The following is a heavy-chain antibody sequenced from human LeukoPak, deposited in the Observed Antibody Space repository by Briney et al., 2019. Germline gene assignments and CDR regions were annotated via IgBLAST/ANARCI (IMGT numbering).Heavy chain of an antibody. Sequence: ASVKVSCKASGYTFTSYYMHWVRLAPGQGLEWMGIINPSGGSTSYAQKFQGRVTMTRDTSTSTVYMELSSLRSEDTAVYYCARDSPQFAHSFYYDSSGYPDYWGQGTLVTVSS. D-gene: IGHD3-22*01. CDR1: GYTFTSYY. CDR3: ARDSPQFAHSFYYDSSGYPDY. J-gene: IGHJ4*02. CDR2: INPSGGST. V-gene: IGHV1-46*01.